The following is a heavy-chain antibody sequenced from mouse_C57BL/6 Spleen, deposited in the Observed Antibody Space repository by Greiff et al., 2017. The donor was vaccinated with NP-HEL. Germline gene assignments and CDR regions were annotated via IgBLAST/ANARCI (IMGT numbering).Heavy chain of an antibody. D-gene: IGHD2-4*01. CDR3: ASYDYDGGYYFDY. CDR1: GYSITSGYY. CDR2: ISYDGSN. V-gene: IGHV3-6*01. Sequence: EVKLMESGPGLVKPSQSLSLTCSVTGYSITSGYYWNWIRQFPGNKLEWMGYISYDGSNNYNPSLKNRISITRDTSKNQFFLKLNSVTTEATATYYCASYDYDGGYYFDYWGQGTTLTVSS. J-gene: IGHJ2*01.